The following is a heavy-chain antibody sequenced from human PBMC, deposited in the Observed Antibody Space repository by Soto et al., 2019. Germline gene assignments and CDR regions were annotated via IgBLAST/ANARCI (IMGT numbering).Heavy chain of an antibody. D-gene: IGHD6-13*01. J-gene: IGHJ5*02. CDR3: ASEGRGAAANWFDP. Sequence: QVQLVQSGAEVKKPGSSVKVSCKASGGTFSSYTISWVRQAPGQGLEWMGRIIPILGIANYAQKFQGRVTITADKSTSTDYMELSSLRSEDTAVYYCASEGRGAAANWFDPWGQGTLVTVSS. V-gene: IGHV1-69*02. CDR1: GGTFSSYT. CDR2: IIPILGIA.